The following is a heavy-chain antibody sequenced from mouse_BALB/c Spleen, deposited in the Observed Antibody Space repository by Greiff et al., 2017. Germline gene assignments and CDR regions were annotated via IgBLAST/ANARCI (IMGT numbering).Heavy chain of an antibody. CDR2: FYPGSGSI. CDR3: GRHNYDYDAMDY. J-gene: IGHJ4*01. V-gene: IGHV1-62-2*01. Sequence: VQLQQSGAGLVKPGASVKLSCKASGYTFTEYIIHWVKQRAGQGLEWIGWFYPGSGSIKYNEKFKDKATLTADKSSSTVYMELSRLTSEDSAVYVCGRHNYDYDAMDYWGQGTSVTVSA. CDR1: GYTFTEYI.